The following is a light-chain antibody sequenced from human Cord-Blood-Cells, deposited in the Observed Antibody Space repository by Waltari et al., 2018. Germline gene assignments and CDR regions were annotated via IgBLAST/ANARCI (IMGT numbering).Light chain of an antibody. Sequence: QSALTQPASVSGSRGQSITIPCTGTSRAVGGYNHVSWYQQNPGKAPKLSLYHVSNRPSGVYNRFSGSKAGNTASLTISRLQAEDEADYYCSSYTSSSTWVFGGGTKLTVL. J-gene: IGLJ3*02. CDR2: HVS. V-gene: IGLV2-14*03. CDR1: SRAVGGYNH. CDR3: SSYTSSSTWV.